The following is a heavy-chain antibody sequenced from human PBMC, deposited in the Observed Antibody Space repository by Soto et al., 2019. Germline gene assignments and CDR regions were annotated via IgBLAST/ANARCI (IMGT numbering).Heavy chain of an antibody. V-gene: IGHV6-1*01. J-gene: IGHJ6*02. CDR1: GDSVSSNSAA. CDR2: TYYRSKWYN. D-gene: IGHD5-18*01. CDR3: AREVGENGYIPLLGMDV. Sequence: SQTLSLTCAISGDSVSSNSAAWNWIRQSPSRGLEWLGRTYYRSKWYNDYAVSVKSRITINPDTSKNQFSLQLNSVTPEDTAVYYCAREVGENGYIPLLGMDVWGHVTTVTVSS.